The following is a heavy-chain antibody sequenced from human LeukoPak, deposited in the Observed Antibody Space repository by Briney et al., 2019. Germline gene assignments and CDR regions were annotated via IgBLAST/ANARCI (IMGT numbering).Heavy chain of an antibody. Sequence: SETLSLTCSVSGGSISSRFYYWGWLRQPPGKGLEWIGSIYHSGSTYYNPSLKSRDTISVDTSQNQFSLRLSSVTAADTAVYFCARRASGTQHFDNWGQGTLVTVSS. V-gene: IGHV4-39*01. D-gene: IGHD3-10*01. CDR1: GGSISSRFYY. CDR2: IYHSGST. J-gene: IGHJ4*02. CDR3: ARRASGTQHFDN.